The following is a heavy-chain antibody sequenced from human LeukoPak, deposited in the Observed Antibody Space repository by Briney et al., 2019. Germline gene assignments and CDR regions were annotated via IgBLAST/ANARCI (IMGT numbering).Heavy chain of an antibody. CDR3: AREWWYLDY. V-gene: IGHV3-7*05. Sequence: GGSQTLLCTVSVYIFTACQMLWVRHAPGGGLEWVARIEGDGTDIHYVDSGKGRFTISRDNAKNSLYLQMNSPGAKDTAVYYCAREWWYLDYWGQGTLVTVSS. CDR1: VYIFTACQ. D-gene: IGHD2-15*01. J-gene: IGHJ4*02. CDR2: IEGDGTDI.